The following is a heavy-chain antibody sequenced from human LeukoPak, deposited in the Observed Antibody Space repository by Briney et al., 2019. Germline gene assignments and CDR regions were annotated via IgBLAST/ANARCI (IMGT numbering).Heavy chain of an antibody. J-gene: IGHJ3*02. V-gene: IGHV5-51*01. CDR1: GYSFTSYW. CDR2: IYPGDSDT. Sequence: GESLKISCKGSGYSFTSYWIGWVRQMPGKGLEWMGIIYPGDSDTRYSPSFQGQVTISADKSISTAYLQWSSLKGSDTAMYYCARGRINDFWSGYAFDIWGQGTMVTVSS. D-gene: IGHD3-3*01. CDR3: ARGRINDFWSGYAFDI.